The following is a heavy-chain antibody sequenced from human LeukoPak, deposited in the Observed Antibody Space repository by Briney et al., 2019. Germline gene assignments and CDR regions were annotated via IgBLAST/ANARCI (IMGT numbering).Heavy chain of an antibody. CDR3: AVSPMLRGFYSFSNP. Sequence: ASVKVPCKASGYTFTSYDINWVRQATGQGLEWMGWMNPNSGNTGYAQKFQGRVTMTRNTSISTAYMELSSLRSEDTAVYYCAVSPMLRGFYSFSNPWGQGTLVTVSS. V-gene: IGHV1-8*01. CDR2: MNPNSGNT. D-gene: IGHD3-10*01. J-gene: IGHJ5*02. CDR1: GYTFTSYD.